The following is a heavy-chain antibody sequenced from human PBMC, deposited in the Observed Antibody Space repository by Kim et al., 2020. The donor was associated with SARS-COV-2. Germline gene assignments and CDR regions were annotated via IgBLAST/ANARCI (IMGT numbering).Heavy chain of an antibody. Sequence: GGSLRLSCAASGFTFSDYYMSWIRQAPGKGLEWVSYISSSSSYTNYADSVKGRFTISRDNAKNSLYLQMNSLRAEDTAVYYCARAGGDCGGDCEYYYYGMDVWGQGTTVTVSS. D-gene: IGHD2-21*02. CDR3: ARAGGDCGGDCEYYYYGMDV. CDR2: ISSSSSYT. J-gene: IGHJ6*02. V-gene: IGHV3-11*06. CDR1: GFTFSDYY.